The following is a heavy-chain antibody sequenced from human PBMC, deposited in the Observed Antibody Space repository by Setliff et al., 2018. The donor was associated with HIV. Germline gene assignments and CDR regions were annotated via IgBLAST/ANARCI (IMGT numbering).Heavy chain of an antibody. D-gene: IGHD3-16*01. V-gene: IGHV4-4*07. CDR2: IYTSGST. Sequence: LSLTCTVPGDSISSYYWSWIRQPAGKGLEWIGRIYTSGSTNYNPSLKSRVTMSVDTSKNQFSLKLSSVTAADTAVFYCARDRTGGTFDIWGQGTMVTVSS. CDR3: ARDRTGGTFDI. CDR1: GDSISSYY. J-gene: IGHJ3*02.